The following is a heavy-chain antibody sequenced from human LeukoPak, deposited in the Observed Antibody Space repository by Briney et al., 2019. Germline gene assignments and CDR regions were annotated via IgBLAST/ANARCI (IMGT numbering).Heavy chain of an antibody. CDR1: GASISTYY. V-gene: IGHV4-59*01. J-gene: IGHJ4*02. CDR2: TYYTGST. Sequence: SETLSLTCTVSGASISTYYWSWIRQPPGQGLEWIGYTYYTGSTDCNPSLKSRVTISTDTSKNQFSLKLTSVTAADMAVYCCVKGRDGYDTWGQGILVTVSS. CDR3: VKGRDGYDT. D-gene: IGHD5-12*01.